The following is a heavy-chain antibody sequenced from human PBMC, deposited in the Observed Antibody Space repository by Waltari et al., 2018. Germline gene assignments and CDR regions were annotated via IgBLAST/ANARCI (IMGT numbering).Heavy chain of an antibody. CDR1: GYTFTSYD. D-gene: IGHD3-10*01. CDR3: ARGELRSGSYRSQRGMDV. V-gene: IGHV1-8*03. CDR2: MNPNSGNT. Sequence: QVQLVQSGAEVKKPGASVKVSCKASGYTFTSYDINWVRQATGQGLEWMGWMNPNSGNTGYAQKFQGRVTITRNTSISTAYMELSSLRSEDTAVYYCARGELRSGSYRSQRGMDVWGQGTTVTVSS. J-gene: IGHJ6*02.